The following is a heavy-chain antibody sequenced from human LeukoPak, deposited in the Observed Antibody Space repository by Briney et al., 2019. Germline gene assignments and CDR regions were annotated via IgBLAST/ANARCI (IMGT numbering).Heavy chain of an antibody. J-gene: IGHJ4*02. CDR2: IIPIFGTA. Sequence: SVKVSYKASGGTFSSYAISWVRQAPGQGLEWMGGIIPIFGTANYAQKFQGRVTITADKSTSTAYMELSSLRSEDTAVYYCARSDEPLYYFDYWGQGILVTVSS. V-gene: IGHV1-69*06. CDR3: ARSDEPLYYFDY. D-gene: IGHD1-14*01. CDR1: GGTFSSYA.